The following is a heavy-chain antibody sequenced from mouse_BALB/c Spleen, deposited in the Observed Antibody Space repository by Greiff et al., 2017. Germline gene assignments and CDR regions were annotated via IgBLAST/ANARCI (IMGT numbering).Heavy chain of an antibody. J-gene: IGHJ3*01. Sequence: VQLQQSGAELVRPGTSVKVSCKASGYAFTNYLIEWVKQRPGQGLEWIGVINPGSGGTNYNEKFKGKATLTADKSSSTAYMQLSSLTSDDSAVYFCARRAGSAWFAYWGQGTLVTVSA. V-gene: IGHV1-54*01. CDR3: ARRAGSAWFAY. CDR2: INPGSGGT. D-gene: IGHD3-2*02. CDR1: GYAFTNYL.